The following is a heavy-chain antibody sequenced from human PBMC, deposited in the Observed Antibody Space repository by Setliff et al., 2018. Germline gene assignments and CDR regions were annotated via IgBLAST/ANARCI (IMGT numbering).Heavy chain of an antibody. J-gene: IGHJ6*03. CDR3: ASIDWGENFYNMDA. CDR1: GLSYINDW. Sequence: GGSLRLSCTASGLSYINDWVSWVRQAPGKGLEWLASINPHGSEKYYADSVKGRFTISRDNAKNTLYLQMNSLRAEDTAVYFCASIDWGENFYNMDAWGKGTAVTVSS. D-gene: IGHD7-27*01. V-gene: IGHV3-7*01. CDR2: INPHGSEK.